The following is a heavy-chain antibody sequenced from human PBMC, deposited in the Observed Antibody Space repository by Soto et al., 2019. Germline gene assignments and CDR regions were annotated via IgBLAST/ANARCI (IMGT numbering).Heavy chain of an antibody. Sequence: GSLRLSCAASGFTISNYALSWVRQAPGKGLEWVSAISGSGGSTYYADSVKGRFTISRDSSKNTLYLQMNNLRAEDTAVYYCAKGPTIFGVVITYSYYYGFDVCGQGTSVTVSS. CDR3: AKGPTIFGVVITYSYYYGFDV. CDR1: GFTISNYA. V-gene: IGHV3-23*01. D-gene: IGHD3-3*01. J-gene: IGHJ6*02. CDR2: ISGSGGST.